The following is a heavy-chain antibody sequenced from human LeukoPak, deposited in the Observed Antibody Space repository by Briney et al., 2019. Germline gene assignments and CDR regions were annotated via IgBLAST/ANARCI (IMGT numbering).Heavy chain of an antibody. Sequence: GASVKVSCKTSGYTFTSYGISWVRQAPGQGLEWLGWISGYNGNTKYAQSLQGRVTMTIDTSTNTAYMELGSLRSDDTAVYYCARDKALLGIFGGYWGQGTMVTVSS. CDR2: ISGYNGNT. D-gene: IGHD3-3*01. J-gene: IGHJ3*01. CDR1: GYTFTSYG. V-gene: IGHV1-18*01. CDR3: ARDKALLGIFGGY.